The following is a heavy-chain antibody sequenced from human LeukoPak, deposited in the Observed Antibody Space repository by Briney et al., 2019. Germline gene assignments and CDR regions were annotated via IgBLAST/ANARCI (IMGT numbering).Heavy chain of an antibody. CDR3: ARRPDIAAADY. D-gene: IGHD6-13*01. CDR2: IYPGDSDT. Sequence: GGSLTITWRGSGHSFTNHWSGWVPQMPGKGLEWMGIIYPGDSDTRYSPSFQGHVTISADKSTSTAHLQWSSLKASDTDMYSCARRPDIAAADYCGQGHLVPVSA. J-gene: IGHJ4*02. CDR1: GHSFTNHW. V-gene: IGHV5-51*01.